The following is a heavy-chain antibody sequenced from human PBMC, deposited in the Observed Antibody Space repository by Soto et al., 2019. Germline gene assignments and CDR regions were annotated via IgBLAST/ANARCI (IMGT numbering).Heavy chain of an antibody. J-gene: IGHJ6*02. CDR3: ARQTYYDFWSGYRRGYYYYGMDV. V-gene: IGHV5-51*01. CDR1: GYSFTSYW. D-gene: IGHD3-3*01. CDR2: IYPGDSDT. Sequence: GESLKISFKGSGYSFTSYWIGWVRQMPGKDLEWMGIIYPGDSDTRYSPSFQGQVTISADKSISTAYLQWSSLKASDTAMYYCARQTYYDFWSGYRRGYYYYGMDVWGQGTTVTVSS.